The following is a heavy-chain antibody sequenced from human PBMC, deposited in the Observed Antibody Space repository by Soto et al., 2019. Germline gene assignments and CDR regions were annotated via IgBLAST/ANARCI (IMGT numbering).Heavy chain of an antibody. CDR2: ISSSGGTI. CDR3: ARKGLAIFGY. D-gene: IGHD3-9*01. Sequence: GGSLRLSCAASGFTFSSYEMNWVRQAPGKGLEWVSYISSSGGTIYYADSVRGRFTISRDDAKNSLYLQMNSLRAEDTAVYYCARKGLAIFGYWGQGTLVTVSS. V-gene: IGHV3-48*03. J-gene: IGHJ4*02. CDR1: GFTFSSYE.